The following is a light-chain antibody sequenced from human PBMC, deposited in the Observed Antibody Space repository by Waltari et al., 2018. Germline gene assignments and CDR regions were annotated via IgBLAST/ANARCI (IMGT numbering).Light chain of an antibody. CDR1: QHVTNNY. V-gene: IGKV3-20*01. CDR2: GAS. J-gene: IGKJ1*01. CDR3: QQYVDSPWT. Sequence: EIVLTQSPGTLSLSPGERATLSCRASQHVTNNYLGWYQQKPGQAPGLLIYGASNRAIGIPDKFTGSGSGTDFTLTISRLEPEDFAVYYCQQYVDSPWTFGQGTNVEIK.